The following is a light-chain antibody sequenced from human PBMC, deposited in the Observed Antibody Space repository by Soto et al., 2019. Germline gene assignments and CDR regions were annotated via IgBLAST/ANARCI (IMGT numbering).Light chain of an antibody. V-gene: IGLV2-14*01. Sequence: QSPLTQPASVSGSPGQSITISCTGTSSDFGGYNYVSWYQQHPGKAPKLMIYDVSNRPSGVSNRFSGSKSGNTASLTISGLQAEDEADYYCSSYTSSSTVVFGGGTKLTVL. CDR3: SSYTSSSTVV. J-gene: IGLJ2*01. CDR2: DVS. CDR1: SSDFGGYNY.